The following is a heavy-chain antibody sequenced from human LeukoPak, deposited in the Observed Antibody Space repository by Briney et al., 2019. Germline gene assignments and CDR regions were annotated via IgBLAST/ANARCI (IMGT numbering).Heavy chain of an antibody. CDR2: IYYSGST. V-gene: IGHV4-59*08. Sequence: SETLSLTCTVSGVSISSYYWSWIRQPPGKGLEWIGYIYYSGSTNYNPSLKSRVTISVDTSKNQFSLKLSSVTAADTAVYYCARQRSSWSWYYFDYWGQGTLVTVSS. CDR3: ARQRSSWSWYYFDY. D-gene: IGHD6-13*01. CDR1: GVSISSYY. J-gene: IGHJ4*02.